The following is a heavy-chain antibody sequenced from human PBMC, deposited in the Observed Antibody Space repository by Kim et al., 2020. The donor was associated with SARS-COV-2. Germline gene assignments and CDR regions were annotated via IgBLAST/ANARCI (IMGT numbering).Heavy chain of an antibody. V-gene: IGHV3-7*01. J-gene: IGHJ4*02. CDR2: EK. CDR3: ARGRYDLNDY. Sequence: EKYYVDSVKGRFTISRDNAKNSLYLQMNSLRAEDTAVYYCARGRYDLNDYWGQGTLVTVSS. D-gene: IGHD5-12*01.